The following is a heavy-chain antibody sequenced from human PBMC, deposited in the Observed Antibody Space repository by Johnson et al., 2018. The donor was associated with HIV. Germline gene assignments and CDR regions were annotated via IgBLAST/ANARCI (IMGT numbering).Heavy chain of an antibody. J-gene: IGHJ3*02. D-gene: IGHD1-26*01. Sequence: VQLVESGGGVVQPGRSLRLSCAASGFTFRSYGMHWVRQAPGKGLEWVADSVKGRFTISRDNAKNSLYLQMNSLRAEDTAVYYCARGDGATGYHDAFDIWGQGTMVTVSS. V-gene: IGHV3-33*01. CDR3: ARGDGATGYHDAFDI. CDR1: GFTFRSYG.